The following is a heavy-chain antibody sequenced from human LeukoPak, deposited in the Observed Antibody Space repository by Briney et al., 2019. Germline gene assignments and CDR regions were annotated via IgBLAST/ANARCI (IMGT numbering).Heavy chain of an antibody. Sequence: GGSLRLPCAASGFTFKSYGMHGVRQAPGKGREGVAVIWYDGSNKYYADSVQGRFTISRDNSKNTLYLQMNSLRAEDTAVYYCAKDRGALLRYFDSFDYWGQGALVTVSS. CDR3: AKDRGALLRYFDSFDY. J-gene: IGHJ4*02. CDR1: GFTFKSYG. D-gene: IGHD3-9*01. V-gene: IGHV3-33*06. CDR2: IWYDGSNK.